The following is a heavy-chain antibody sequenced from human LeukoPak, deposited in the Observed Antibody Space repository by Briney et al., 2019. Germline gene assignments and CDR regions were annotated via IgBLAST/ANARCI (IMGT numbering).Heavy chain of an antibody. Sequence: EPSETLSLTCAVSGYSISGGYYWGWIRQPPGKGLEWIGSIYHSGSTYYNPSLKSRVTISVDTSKNQFSLKLSSVTAADTAVYYCARSYSYGLSFDYWGQGTLVTVSS. V-gene: IGHV4-38-2*01. J-gene: IGHJ4*02. CDR3: ARSYSYGLSFDY. CDR2: IYHSGST. CDR1: GYSISGGYY. D-gene: IGHD5-18*01.